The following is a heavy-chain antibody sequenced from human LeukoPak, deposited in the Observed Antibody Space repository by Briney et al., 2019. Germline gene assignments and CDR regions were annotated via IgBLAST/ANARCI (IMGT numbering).Heavy chain of an antibody. J-gene: IGHJ4*02. CDR2: LYWNDDK. V-gene: IGHV2-5*01. CDR3: AHSMTKSSSYGFSFFDT. D-gene: IGHD5-18*01. Sequence: SGPTLVKPTQTLTLTCSFSVFSLNTRGEGVGWIRQPPGKAREWLGILYWNDDKRYNPALKSRLTITKDTSKNQVVLTMTNMDPADTATYSCAHSMTKSSSYGFSFFDTWGQGTLVTVSS. CDR1: VFSLNTRGEG.